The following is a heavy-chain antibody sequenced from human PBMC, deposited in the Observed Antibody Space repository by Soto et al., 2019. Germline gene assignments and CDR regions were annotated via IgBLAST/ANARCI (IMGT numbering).Heavy chain of an antibody. V-gene: IGHV1-3*01. J-gene: IGHJ4*02. CDR3: ARDLNLSLGPLAY. D-gene: IGHD3-16*01. CDR1: GYTFTSYA. Sequence: ASVKVSCKASGYTFTSYAMHWVRQAPGQRLEWMGWINAGNGNTKYSQKFQGRVTITRDTSASTAYMELSSLRSEDTAVYYCARDLNLSLGPLAYWGQGTLVTVS. CDR2: INAGNGNT.